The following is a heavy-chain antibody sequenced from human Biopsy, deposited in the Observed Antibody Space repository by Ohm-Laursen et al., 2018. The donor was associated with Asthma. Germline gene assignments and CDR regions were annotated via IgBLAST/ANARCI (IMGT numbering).Heavy chain of an antibody. J-gene: IGHJ4*02. CDR3: ARKAGSCISRTCYSLDF. Sequence: SSVKVSCKSLGGTFNTYVIGWVRQAPGQGLEWMGGINSVFGTTTYPQKFQDRVTITADDSTSTVYMELSSLRSEDTVVYYCARKAGSCISRTCYSLDFWGRGTLVTVSS. CDR2: INSVFGTT. V-gene: IGHV1-69*01. D-gene: IGHD2-2*01. CDR1: GGTFNTYV.